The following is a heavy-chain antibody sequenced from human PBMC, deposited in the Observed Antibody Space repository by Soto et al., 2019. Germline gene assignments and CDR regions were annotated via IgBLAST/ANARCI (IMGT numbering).Heavy chain of an antibody. J-gene: IGHJ4*02. CDR1: GDTFNFYT. CDR3: ATSFGSGSRAFDY. D-gene: IGHD3-10*01. CDR2: FNPILSFS. V-gene: IGHV1-69*02. Sequence: QVQLVQSGAEVKKPGSSVKVSCKASGDTFNFYTINWERQAPGLGLEWMGRFNPILSFSNSALKFQGRVTLTADKSTSTAYMVLRSLRSEDTAIYDCATSFGSGSRAFDYWGQGALVTVSS.